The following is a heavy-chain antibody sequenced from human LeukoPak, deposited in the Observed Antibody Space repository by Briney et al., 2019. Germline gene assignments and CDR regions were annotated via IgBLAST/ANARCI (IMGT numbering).Heavy chain of an antibody. D-gene: IGHD4-11*01. J-gene: IGHJ6*03. CDR2: ISGSGGST. CDR3: TSSRSVTPYYYYYYMDV. V-gene: IGHV3-23*01. Sequence: GGSLRLSCAASGFTFSSYAMSWVRQAPGKGLEWVSAISGSGGSTYYADSVKGRFTISRDNSKNSLYLKMNSLRAEDTAVYYCTSSRSVTPYYYYYYMDVWGKGTTVTVSS. CDR1: GFTFSSYA.